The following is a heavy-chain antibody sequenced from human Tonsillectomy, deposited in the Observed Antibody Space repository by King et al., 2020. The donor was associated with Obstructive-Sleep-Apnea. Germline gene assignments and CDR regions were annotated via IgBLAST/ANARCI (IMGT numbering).Heavy chain of an antibody. V-gene: IGHV5-51*01. CDR1: GYSFTSYW. Sequence: QLVQSGAEVKKPGESLKISCKGSGYSFTSYWIGWVRQMPGKGLEWMGIIYPGDSDTRYSPSFQGQVTISADKSISTAYLQWSSLKASDTAMYYCPRHEETVASTGYYYGMDVWGQGTTVTVSS. CDR3: PRHEETVASTGYYYGMDV. D-gene: IGHD6-19*01. CDR2: IYPGDSDT. J-gene: IGHJ6*02.